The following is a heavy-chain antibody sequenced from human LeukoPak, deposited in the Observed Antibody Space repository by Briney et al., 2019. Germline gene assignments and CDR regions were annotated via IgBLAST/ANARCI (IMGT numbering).Heavy chain of an antibody. CDR2: IYYSWNT. D-gene: IGHD3-10*01. V-gene: IGHV4-59*01. Sequence: MPSETLSLTCTVSRGPISSYYWSWIRQPPGKGLDWIGYIYYSWNTNYNPSLKSRVTISVDTSKNQFSLKLSSVTAADTAVYYCARGGRNWFDPWGEGTRVSVSS. CDR3: ARGGRNWFDP. CDR1: RGPISSYY. J-gene: IGHJ5*02.